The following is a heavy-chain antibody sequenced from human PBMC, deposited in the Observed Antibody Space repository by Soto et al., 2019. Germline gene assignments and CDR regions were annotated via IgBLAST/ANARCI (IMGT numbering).Heavy chain of an antibody. CDR2: ISGSGGST. J-gene: IGHJ3*02. V-gene: IGHV3-23*01. D-gene: IGHD3-9*01. CDR1: GFTFSSYA. CDR3: AKDFVLRYFDWPEDAFDI. Sequence: GGSLRLSCAASGFTFSSYAMSWVRQAPGKGLEWVSAISGSGGSTYYADSVKGRFTISRDNSKNTLYLQMNSLRAEDTAVYYCAKDFVLRYFDWPEDAFDIWGQGTMVTVSS.